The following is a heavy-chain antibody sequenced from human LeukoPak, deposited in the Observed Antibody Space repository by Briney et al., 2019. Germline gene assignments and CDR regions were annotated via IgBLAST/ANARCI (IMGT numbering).Heavy chain of an antibody. Sequence: GGSLRLSCAASGFTFSSYAMSWVRQAPGKGLEWVSAISGSGGSTYYADSVKGRFPISRDNSKNTLYLQMNSLRSGDTAVYYCAKSWRWYYGSGSYEWFDPWGQGTLVTVSS. CDR3: AKSWRWYYGSGSYEWFDP. CDR1: GFTFSSYA. V-gene: IGHV3-23*01. D-gene: IGHD3-10*01. CDR2: ISGSGGST. J-gene: IGHJ5*02.